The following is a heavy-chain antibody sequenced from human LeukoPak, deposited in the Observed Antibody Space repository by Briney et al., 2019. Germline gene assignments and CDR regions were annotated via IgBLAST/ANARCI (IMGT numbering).Heavy chain of an antibody. V-gene: IGHV3-74*01. J-gene: IGHJ4*02. Sequence: GGSLRLSCAASGFTFSNYWMHWIRQAPGNGLIWVSRINSDGSSTAYADSVKGRFTISRDNARNTLYLQMNSLRVEDTAVYYCVRGAPFDYWGQGFLVTVSS. CDR1: GFTFSNYW. CDR2: INSDGSST. CDR3: VRGAPFDY.